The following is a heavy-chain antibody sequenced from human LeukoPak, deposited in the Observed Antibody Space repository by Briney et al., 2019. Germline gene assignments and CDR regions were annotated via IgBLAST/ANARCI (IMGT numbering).Heavy chain of an antibody. D-gene: IGHD6-13*01. V-gene: IGHV3-21*01. J-gene: IGHJ4*02. CDR1: GFTFSSYS. CDR2: ISSSSSYI. Sequence: GGSLRLSCAASGFTFSSYSMNWVRQAPGKGLEWVSSISSSSSYIYYADSVKGRFTISRDNAKNSLYLQMNSLRAEDTAVYYCARQWQLADLLDYWGPGTLVTVSS. CDR3: ARQWQLADLLDY.